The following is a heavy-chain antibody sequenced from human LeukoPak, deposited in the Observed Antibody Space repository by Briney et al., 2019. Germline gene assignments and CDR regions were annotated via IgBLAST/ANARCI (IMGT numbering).Heavy chain of an antibody. Sequence: GGSLRLSCSASGFTFSSYSMNWVRQAPGKGLEWVSSISSSSSYIYYADSVNGRFTISRDNAKNSLYLQMNSLRAEDTAVYYCARDVNISGWYGDYWGQGTLVTVSS. V-gene: IGHV3-21*01. CDR3: ARDVNISGWYGDY. D-gene: IGHD6-19*01. CDR1: GFTFSSYS. J-gene: IGHJ4*02. CDR2: ISSSSSYI.